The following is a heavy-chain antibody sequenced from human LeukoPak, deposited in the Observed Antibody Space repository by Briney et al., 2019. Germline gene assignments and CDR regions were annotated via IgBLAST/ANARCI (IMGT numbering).Heavy chain of an antibody. J-gene: IGHJ4*02. CDR1: GFTFSSYA. CDR2: ISGSGGST. Sequence: GGSLRLSCAASGFTFSSYAVSWVRQAPGKGLEWVSAISGSGGSTYYADSVKGRFTISRDNAKNSLYLQMNSLRAEDTALYYCANAKTDSSGWYEGYWGQGTLVTVSS. D-gene: IGHD6-19*01. V-gene: IGHV3-23*01. CDR3: ANAKTDSSGWYEGY.